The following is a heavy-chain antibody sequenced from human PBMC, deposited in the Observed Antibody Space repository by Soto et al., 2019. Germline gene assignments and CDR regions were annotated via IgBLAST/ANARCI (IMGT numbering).Heavy chain of an antibody. J-gene: IGHJ6*02. D-gene: IGHD3-22*01. CDR1: GGTFSSYA. CDR3: AREAYYDSSGYGRNYYGMDV. Sequence: ASVKVSCKASGGTFSSYAISWVRQAPGQGLEWMGGIIPIFGTANYAQKFQGRVTITADESASTAYMELSSLRSEDTAVYYCAREAYYDSSGYGRNYYGMDVWGQGTTVTVSS. CDR2: IIPIFGTA. V-gene: IGHV1-69*13.